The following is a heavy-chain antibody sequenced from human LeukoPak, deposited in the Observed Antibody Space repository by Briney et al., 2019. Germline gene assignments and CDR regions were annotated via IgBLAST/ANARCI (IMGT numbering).Heavy chain of an antibody. V-gene: IGHV3-23*01. D-gene: IGHD3-22*01. CDR2: ITGSGDST. CDR3: AKCPRVHYDRSGYYVN. CDR1: GFTFSRYA. J-gene: IGHJ4*02. Sequence: PGGSLRLSCAASGFTFSRYAMSWVRQAPGRGLEWVSSITGSGDSTYYVDSVKGRFTISRDNSKNTLYLQMNSLRAEDTAVYYCAKCPRVHYDRSGYYVNWGQGTLVTVSS.